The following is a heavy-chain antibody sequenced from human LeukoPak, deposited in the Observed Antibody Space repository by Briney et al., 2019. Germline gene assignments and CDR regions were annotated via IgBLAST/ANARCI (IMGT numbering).Heavy chain of an antibody. Sequence: GGSLRLSCAASGFTFSDYYMSWIRQAPGKGLEWVSYISSSGSTIYYADSVKGRFTISRDNAKNSLYLQMNSLRAEDTAVYYCARVDSSSWYYYYGMDVWGQGTTVTVSS. CDR2: ISSSGSTI. CDR1: GFTFSDYY. J-gene: IGHJ6*02. D-gene: IGHD6-13*01. CDR3: ARVDSSSWYYYYGMDV. V-gene: IGHV3-11*04.